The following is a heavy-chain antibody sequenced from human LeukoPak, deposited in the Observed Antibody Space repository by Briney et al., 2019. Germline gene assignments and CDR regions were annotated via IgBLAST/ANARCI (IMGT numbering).Heavy chain of an antibody. CDR1: GFTFSNYW. CDR3: AKGGATICDN. J-gene: IGHJ4*02. D-gene: IGHD5-12*01. CDR2: INSNGSST. V-gene: IGHV3-74*01. Sequence: PGGSLRLSCAPSGFTFSNYWMHWVRHAPGKGLVWVSRINSNGSSTNYADSVKGRFTISRDNAKNTLHLQVSSLRAEDTALYYCAKGGATICDNWGQGTLVTVSS.